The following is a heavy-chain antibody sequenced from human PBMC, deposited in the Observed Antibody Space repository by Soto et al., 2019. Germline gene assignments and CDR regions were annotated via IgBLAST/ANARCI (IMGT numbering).Heavy chain of an antibody. D-gene: IGHD5-12*01. CDR2: IYYSGST. CDR3: ARGRSGYDYYYYYYMDV. V-gene: IGHV4-31*03. Sequence: QVQLQESGPGLVKPSQTLSLTCTVSGGSISSGGYYWSWIRQHPGKGLEWIGYIYYSGSTYYNPSLKSRVTISVDTSKNQFSLKLSSVTAADTAVYYCARGRSGYDYYYYYYMDVWGKGTTVTVSS. J-gene: IGHJ6*03. CDR1: GGSISSGGYY.